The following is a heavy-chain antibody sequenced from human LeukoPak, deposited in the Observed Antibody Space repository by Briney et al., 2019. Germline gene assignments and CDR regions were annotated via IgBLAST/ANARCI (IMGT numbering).Heavy chain of an antibody. CDR3: ARLFTSSWYRGAFDL. Sequence: SETLSLTCTVSGGSISSSSYYWGWIRQPPGKGLEWIGSIYYSGNTYYNPSLKSRVTISVDTSKNQFSLKLSSVTAADTAVYYCARLFTSSWYRGAFDLWGQGTMVTVSS. J-gene: IGHJ3*01. V-gene: IGHV4-39*01. D-gene: IGHD6-13*01. CDR2: IYYSGNT. CDR1: GGSISSSSYY.